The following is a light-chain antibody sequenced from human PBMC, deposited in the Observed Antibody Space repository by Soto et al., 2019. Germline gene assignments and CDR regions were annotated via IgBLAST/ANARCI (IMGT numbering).Light chain of an antibody. CDR2: GAS. Sequence: ENLLTQSPGTLSLSPGEGATLSCRASRGVSANYLAWYQQKPGQAPTLLIYGASIRAAGIPDRFSGSGSGTDFTLTSRRLEPEDFAVYYWQQYGSSPRTFGKGTKVEIK. CDR1: RGVSANY. V-gene: IGKV3-20*01. CDR3: QQYGSSPRT. J-gene: IGKJ1*01.